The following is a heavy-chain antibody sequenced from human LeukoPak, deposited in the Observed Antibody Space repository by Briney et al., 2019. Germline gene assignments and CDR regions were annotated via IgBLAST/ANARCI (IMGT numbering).Heavy chain of an antibody. J-gene: IGHJ4*02. V-gene: IGHV1-3*01. CDR3: ARDPVWFGELLSPLY. CDR1: GYTFTSYA. Sequence: ASVKVSCKASGYTFTSYAMHWVRQAPGQGLEWMGWINAGNGNTKYSQKFQGRVTITRDTSASIAYMELSSLRSEDTAVYYCARDPVWFGELLSPLYWGQGTLVTVSS. D-gene: IGHD3-10*01. CDR2: INAGNGNT.